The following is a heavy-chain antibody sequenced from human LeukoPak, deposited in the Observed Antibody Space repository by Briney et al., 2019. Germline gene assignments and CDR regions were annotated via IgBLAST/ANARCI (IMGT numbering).Heavy chain of an antibody. D-gene: IGHD6-19*01. Sequence: GESLKISCKGSGYSFATYWIGWVRQMPGKGLEWMGTIYPGDSDTRYSPSFQGQVTISADTSINTAYLQWSSLKASDTGMYHCARRREAVEDFDQWGQGSLVTLSS. CDR1: GYSFATYW. CDR3: ARRREAVEDFDQ. CDR2: IYPGDSDT. V-gene: IGHV5-51*01. J-gene: IGHJ4*02.